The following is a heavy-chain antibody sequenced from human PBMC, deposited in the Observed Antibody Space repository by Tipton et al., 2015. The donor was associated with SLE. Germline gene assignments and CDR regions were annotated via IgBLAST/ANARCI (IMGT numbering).Heavy chain of an antibody. Sequence: TLSLTCTVSGGSISSSSYYWGWIRQHPGKGLEWIGYIYYSGSTYYNPSLKSRVTISVDTSKNQFSLKLSSVTAADTAVYYCARVLLDDILTGYSHDAFDIWGQGTMVTVSS. D-gene: IGHD3-9*01. CDR2: IYYSGST. CDR1: GGSISSSSYY. J-gene: IGHJ3*02. V-gene: IGHV4-31*03. CDR3: ARVLLDDILTGYSHDAFDI.